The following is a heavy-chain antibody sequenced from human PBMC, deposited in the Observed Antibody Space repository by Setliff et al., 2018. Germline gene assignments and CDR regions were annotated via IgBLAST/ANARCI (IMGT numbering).Heavy chain of an antibody. CDR3: ARTPDGAAGMVYFQH. CDR2: IFPGDSDT. D-gene: IGHD6-13*01. V-gene: IGHV5-51*01. CDR1: GYSFTSYW. J-gene: IGHJ1*01. Sequence: PGESLKISCKGSGYSFTSYWIGWVRQMPGKGLEWMAIIFPGDSDTKYSPSFEGQVTISADNSITTAYLQWNILKASDTAMYYCARTPDGAAGMVYFQHWGQGTLVTVSS.